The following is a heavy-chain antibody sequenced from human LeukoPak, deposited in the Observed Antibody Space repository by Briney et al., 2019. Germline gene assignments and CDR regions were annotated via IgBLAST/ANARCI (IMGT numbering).Heavy chain of an antibody. Sequence: GGSLRLSCAASGFTFRDYDTHWVRQVPGGGLEWVSAIGIGDDTHYPDSVKGRFTISRENAKNSLYLQMNTLRDGDTAVYYCIRGGIRVSGIDAFDIWGQGTMVTVSS. D-gene: IGHD5/OR15-5a*01. CDR3: IRGGIRVSGIDAFDI. CDR1: GFTFRDYD. J-gene: IGHJ3*02. CDR2: IGIGDDT. V-gene: IGHV3-13*01.